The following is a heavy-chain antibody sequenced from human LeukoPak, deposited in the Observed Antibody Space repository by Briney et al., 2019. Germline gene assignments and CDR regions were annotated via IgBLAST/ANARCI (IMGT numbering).Heavy chain of an antibody. V-gene: IGHV4-31*03. CDR2: IYYSGST. J-gene: IGHJ5*02. CDR1: GGSISSGGYY. Sequence: SETLSLTCTVSGGSISSGGYYWSWIRQHPGKGLEWIGYIYYSGSTYYNPSLKSRVTISVDTSKNQFSLKLSSVTAADTAVYYCARAANYDSSGYPLLWFDPWGQGTLVTASS. D-gene: IGHD3-22*01. CDR3: ARAANYDSSGYPLLWFDP.